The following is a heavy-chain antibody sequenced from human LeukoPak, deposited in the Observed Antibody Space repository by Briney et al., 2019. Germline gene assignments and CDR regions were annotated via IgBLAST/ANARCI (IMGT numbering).Heavy chain of an antibody. CDR2: IYPGDSDT. Sequence: GESLKISCKGSGYSFTSYWIGWVRQMPGKGLEWMGIIYPGDSDTRYSPSFQGQVTISADKSISTAYLQWSSLKASDTAMYYCARQVPPYCSGGSCYPWFDPRGQGTLVTVSS. V-gene: IGHV5-51*01. D-gene: IGHD2-15*01. CDR1: GYSFTSYW. J-gene: IGHJ5*02. CDR3: ARQVPPYCSGGSCYPWFDP.